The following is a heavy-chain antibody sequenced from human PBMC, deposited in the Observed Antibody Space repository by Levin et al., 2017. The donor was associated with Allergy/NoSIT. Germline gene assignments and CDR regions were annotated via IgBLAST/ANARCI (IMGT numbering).Heavy chain of an antibody. CDR3: AKLRYSSSSPSMDV. V-gene: IGHV3-30*18. J-gene: IGHJ6*02. D-gene: IGHD6-6*01. Sequence: GGSLRLSCAASGFTFSSYGMHWVRQAPGKGLEWVAVISYDGSNKYYADSVKGRFTISRDNSKNTLYLQMNSLRAEDTAVYYCAKLRYSSSSPSMDVWGQGTTVTVSS. CDR1: GFTFSSYG. CDR2: ISYDGSNK.